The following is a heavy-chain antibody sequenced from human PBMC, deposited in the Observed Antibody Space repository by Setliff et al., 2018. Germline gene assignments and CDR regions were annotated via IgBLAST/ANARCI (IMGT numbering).Heavy chain of an antibody. Sequence: ASVKVSCKASGDTSTTYAIHWVRQAPGRGLEWMGWINAGNGNIRYSQNFQGRVTITRDTSASTAYMELSSLTSEDTAVYYCARVRLWLPMVDYWGQGTLVTVSS. V-gene: IGHV1-3*01. CDR3: ARVRLWLPMVDY. CDR2: INAGNGNI. D-gene: IGHD5-18*01. CDR1: GDTSTTYA. J-gene: IGHJ4*02.